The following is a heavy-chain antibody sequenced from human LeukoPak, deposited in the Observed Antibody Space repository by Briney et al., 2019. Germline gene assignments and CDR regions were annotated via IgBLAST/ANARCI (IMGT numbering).Heavy chain of an antibody. CDR2: INHSGST. J-gene: IGHJ5*02. V-gene: IGHV4-34*01. Sequence: SETLSLTCAVYGGSFSGYYWSWIRQPPGKGLEWIGEINHSGSTNYNPSLKSRVTISVDTSKNQFSLKLSSVTAADTAVYYCARCRWSWFDPWGQGTLVTVSS. CDR1: GGSFSGYY. D-gene: IGHD3-3*01. CDR3: ARCRWSWFDP.